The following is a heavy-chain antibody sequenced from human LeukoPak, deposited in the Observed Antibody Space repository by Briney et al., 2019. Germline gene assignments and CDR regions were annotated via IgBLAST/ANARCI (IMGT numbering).Heavy chain of an antibody. CDR3: ARVGPYEAPDY. D-gene: IGHD3-16*01. CDR2: ISSSGSTI. V-gene: IGHV3-11*01. CDR1: GFTFSDYY. Sequence: GGSLRLSCAASGFTFSDYYMSWIRPAPGKGMEWVSYISSSGSTIYYADSVKGRFTISRDNAKNSLYLQMNSLRAEDTAVYYCARVGPYEAPDYWGQGTLVTVSS. J-gene: IGHJ4*02.